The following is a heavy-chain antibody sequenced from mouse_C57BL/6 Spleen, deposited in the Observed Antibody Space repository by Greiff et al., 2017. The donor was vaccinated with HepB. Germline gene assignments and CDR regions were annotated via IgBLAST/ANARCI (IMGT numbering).Heavy chain of an antibody. D-gene: IGHD2-4*01. J-gene: IGHJ2*01. V-gene: IGHV1-53*01. Sequence: QVQLKQPGTELVKPGASVKLSCKASGYTFTSYWMHWVKQRPGQGLEWIGNINPSNGGTNYNEKFKRKATLTVDKSSSTAYMQLSSLTSEDSAVYYCAREGGDYDYEDFDYWGQGTTLTVSS. CDR2: INPSNGGT. CDR3: AREGGDYDYEDFDY. CDR1: GYTFTSYW.